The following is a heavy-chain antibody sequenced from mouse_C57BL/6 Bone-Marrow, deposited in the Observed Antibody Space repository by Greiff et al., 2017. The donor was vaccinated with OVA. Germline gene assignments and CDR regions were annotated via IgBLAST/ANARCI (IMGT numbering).Heavy chain of an antibody. D-gene: IGHD2-2*01. Sequence: QVQLKQPGAELVKPGASVKVSCKASGYTFTSYWMHWVKQRPGQGLEWIGRIHPSDSDTNYNQKFKGKATLTVDKSSSTAYMQLSSLTSEDSAVYYCAICGYDEDYAMDDRGQGTSVTVSS. CDR1: GYTFTSYW. CDR3: AICGYDEDYAMDD. V-gene: IGHV1-74*01. CDR2: IHPSDSDT. J-gene: IGHJ4*01.